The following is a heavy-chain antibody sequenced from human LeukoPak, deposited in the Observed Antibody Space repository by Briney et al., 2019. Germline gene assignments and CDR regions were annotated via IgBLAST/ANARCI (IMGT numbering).Heavy chain of an antibody. CDR2: IIPIFGTA. CDR3: ATGEDYDTSLSYFDY. D-gene: IGHD3-16*01. J-gene: IGHJ4*02. CDR1: GYTFTSYA. V-gene: IGHV1-69*06. Sequence: GASVKVSCKASGYTFTSYAISWVRQAPGQGLEWMGGIIPIFGTANYAQKFQGRVTITADKSTSTAYMELSSLRSEDTAVYYCATGEDYDTSLSYFDYWGQGTLVTVSS.